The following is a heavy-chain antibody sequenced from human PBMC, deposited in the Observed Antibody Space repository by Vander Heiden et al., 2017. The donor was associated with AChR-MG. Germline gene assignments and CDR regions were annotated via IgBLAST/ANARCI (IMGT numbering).Heavy chain of an antibody. V-gene: IGHV1-24*01. J-gene: IGHJ6*02. D-gene: IGHD3-9*01. CDR2: FDPEDGET. Sequence: PGASVKVSCKVSGYTLTELSMHWVRQAPGKGLEWMGGFDPEDGETIYAQKFQGRVTMTEDTSTDTAYMELSSLRSEDTAVYYCATQLRYFDWGPMDVWGQGTTVTVSS. CDR3: ATQLRYFDWGPMDV. CDR1: GYTLTELS.